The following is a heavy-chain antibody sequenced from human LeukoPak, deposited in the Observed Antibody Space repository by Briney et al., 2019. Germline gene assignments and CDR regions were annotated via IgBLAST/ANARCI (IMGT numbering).Heavy chain of an antibody. CDR2: IDPGDSET. J-gene: IGHJ2*01. CDR1: GFSFTSYW. V-gene: IGHV5-51*01. CDR3: ATNIAMASTGWFFDL. Sequence: GESLKISCRGSGFSFTSYWIGWVRQMPGKGLEWMGIIDPGDSETRYSPSFQGQVTISADKSITTAFLQWSSLKASDTAMYYCATNIAMASTGWFFDLWGRGTLVTVSS. D-gene: IGHD6-19*01.